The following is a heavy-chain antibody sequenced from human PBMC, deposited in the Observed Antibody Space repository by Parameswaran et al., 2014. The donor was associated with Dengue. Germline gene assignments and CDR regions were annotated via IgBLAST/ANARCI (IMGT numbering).Heavy chain of an antibody. J-gene: IGHJ4*02. CDR2: IKQDGSEK. Sequence: VRQAPGKGLEWVANIKQDGSEKYYVDSVKGRFTISRDNAKNSLYLQMNSLRAEDTAVYYCAREGVGYYDSSGYLGPGDYWGQGTLVTVSS. D-gene: IGHD3-22*01. CDR3: AREGVGYYDSSGYLGPGDY. V-gene: IGHV3-7*01.